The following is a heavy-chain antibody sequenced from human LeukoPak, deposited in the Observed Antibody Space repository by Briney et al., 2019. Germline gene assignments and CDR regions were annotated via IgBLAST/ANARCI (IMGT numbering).Heavy chain of an antibody. CDR2: INTNTGNP. Sequence: ASVKVSCKASGYTFTSYAMNWVRQAPGQGLEWMGWINTNTGNPTYAQGFTGRFVFSLDTSVSTAYLQISSLKAEDTAVYYCASTRERGYGDPYYFDYWGQGTLVTVSS. CDR1: GYTFTSYA. CDR3: ASTRERGYGDPYYFDY. D-gene: IGHD4-17*01. V-gene: IGHV7-4-1*02. J-gene: IGHJ4*02.